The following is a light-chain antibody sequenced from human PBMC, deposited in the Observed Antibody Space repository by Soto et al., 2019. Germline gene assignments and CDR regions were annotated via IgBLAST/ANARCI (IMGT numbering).Light chain of an antibody. J-gene: IGLJ3*02. CDR2: SNN. CDR3: ATWDDSLNGRV. Sequence: QSVLTQPPSASWTPGQRVTISCSGSSSNIGSKTVNWYQQLPGTAPKLLIYSNNQRPSGVPDRFSGSKSGTSASLAISGLQSEDEADYYCATWDDSLNGRVFGGGTKLTVL. CDR1: SSNIGSKT. V-gene: IGLV1-44*01.